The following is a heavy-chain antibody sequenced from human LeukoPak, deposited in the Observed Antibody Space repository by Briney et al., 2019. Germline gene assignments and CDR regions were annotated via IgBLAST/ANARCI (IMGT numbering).Heavy chain of an antibody. V-gene: IGHV4-4*07. J-gene: IGHJ3*02. D-gene: IGHD4-23*01. CDR3: ARDLVVTKRGAFDI. CDR2: IYTSGST. Sequence: PSETLSLTCTVSGGSISSYYWSWIRQPAGKGLGWIGRIYTSGSTNYNPSLKSRVTMSVDTSKNQFSLKLSSVTAADTAVYYCARDLVVTKRGAFDIWGQGTMVTVSS. CDR1: GGSISSYY.